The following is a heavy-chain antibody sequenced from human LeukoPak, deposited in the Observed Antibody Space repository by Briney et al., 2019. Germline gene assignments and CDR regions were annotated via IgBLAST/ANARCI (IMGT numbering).Heavy chain of an antibody. CDR3: AKDPDSGSNEGC. V-gene: IGHV3-23*01. CDR1: GFSVSSNY. J-gene: IGHJ4*02. Sequence: GGSLRLSCAASGFSVSSNYMSWVRQAPGKGLEWVSAISGSGGSTYYADSVKGRFTISRDNSKNTLYLQMNSLRAEDTAVYYCAKDPDSGSNEGCWGQGTLVTVSS. D-gene: IGHD1-26*01. CDR2: ISGSGGST.